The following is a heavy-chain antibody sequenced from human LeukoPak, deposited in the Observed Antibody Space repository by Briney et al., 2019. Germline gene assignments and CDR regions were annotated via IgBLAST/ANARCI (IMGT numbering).Heavy chain of an antibody. CDR2: ISAYTSNT. Sequence: ASVKVSCKASGYTFPNYGISWVRQAPGQGLEWMGWISAYTSNTNYAQKLLGRVTMTTDTSTNTAYMELRSLRSDDTAVYFCARIHSSWFGADAFDIWGQGTMVTVSS. CDR1: GYTFPNYG. J-gene: IGHJ3*02. D-gene: IGHD6-13*01. CDR3: ARIHSSWFGADAFDI. V-gene: IGHV1-18*01.